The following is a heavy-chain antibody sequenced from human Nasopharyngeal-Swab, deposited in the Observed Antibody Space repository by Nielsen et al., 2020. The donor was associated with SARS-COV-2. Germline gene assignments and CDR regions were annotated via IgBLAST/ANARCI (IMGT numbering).Heavy chain of an antibody. D-gene: IGHD2-15*01. J-gene: IGHJ5*02. CDR2: ISASGGST. CDR3: ATSPPMVVAGIWFDP. CDR1: GSSFSRYA. Sequence: GESLKISCAASGSSFSRYAMNWVRQAPGKGLEWVSGISASGGSTDQADSVKGRFTISRDNSKNTLYLQMNSLRAEDTAVYYCATSPPMVVAGIWFDPWGQGTLVTVSS. V-gene: IGHV3-23*01.